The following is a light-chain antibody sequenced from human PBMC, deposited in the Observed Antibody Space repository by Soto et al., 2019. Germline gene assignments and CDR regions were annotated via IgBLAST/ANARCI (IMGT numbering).Light chain of an antibody. J-gene: IGKJ4*01. CDR3: QQYDNWPPLT. Sequence: EIVMTQSPATLSLSPGERATLSCRASQSVSINLAWYQQKPGQAPRLLIYGASTRATGVPARFSGSGSGTEFTLTISTLQSEDFAVYYCQQYDNWPPLTFGGGTKVDIK. CDR1: QSVSIN. CDR2: GAS. V-gene: IGKV3-15*01.